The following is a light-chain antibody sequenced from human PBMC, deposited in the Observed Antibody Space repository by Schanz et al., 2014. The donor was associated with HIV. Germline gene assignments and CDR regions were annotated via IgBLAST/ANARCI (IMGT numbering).Light chain of an antibody. CDR2: GVT. J-gene: IGLJ3*02. CDR3: SSYTGRNSWV. V-gene: IGLV2-14*03. Sequence: QSALTQPASVSGSPGQSITISCTGTNYDIGVHYFPPWYQQHPGEAPKLLIYGVTNRPSGISNRFSGSKSANTASLTISGLQDEDEADYYCSSYTGRNSWVFGGGTKLTVL. CDR1: NYDIGVHYF.